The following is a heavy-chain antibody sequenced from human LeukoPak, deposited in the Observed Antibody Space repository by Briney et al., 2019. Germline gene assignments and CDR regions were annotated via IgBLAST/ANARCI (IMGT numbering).Heavy chain of an antibody. CDR2: INPSDGGT. CDR3: ARGWNCGGDCYFYYYVMDV. D-gene: IGHD2-21*02. CDR1: GYILTNYY. J-gene: IGHJ6*02. Sequence: EASVKVSCKASGYILTNYYMHWVRQAPGQGLEWMGIINPSDGGTSYAQNFQDRVTMTRDTSTSIVYMELSSLRSDDTAVYYCARGWNCGGDCYFYYYVMDVWGQGTSVTVSS. V-gene: IGHV1-46*01.